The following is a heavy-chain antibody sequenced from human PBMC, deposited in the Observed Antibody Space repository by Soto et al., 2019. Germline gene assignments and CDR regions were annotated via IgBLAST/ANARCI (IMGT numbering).Heavy chain of an antibody. D-gene: IGHD6-13*01. Sequence: GGSLRLSCAASGFTFSSYAMHWVRQAPGKGLEWVAVISYDGSNKYYADSVKGRFTISRDNSKNTLYLQMNSLRAEDTAVYYCARLAAAGTEYNWFDPWGQGTLVTVYS. CDR2: ISYDGSNK. CDR3: ARLAAAGTEYNWFDP. V-gene: IGHV3-30-3*01. J-gene: IGHJ5*02. CDR1: GFTFSSYA.